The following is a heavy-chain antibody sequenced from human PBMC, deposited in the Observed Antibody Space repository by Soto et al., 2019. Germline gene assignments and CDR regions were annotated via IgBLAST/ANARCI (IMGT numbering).Heavy chain of an antibody. CDR1: GGSFSGYQ. CDR2: INHSGTT. D-gene: IGHD1-1*01. Sequence: PSETLSLTCGVYGGSFSGYQWNWIRQSPGQVLEWIGEINHSGTTKYNPSLESRINLSVDTSKKQFSLKMFSVTAADTAIYYCARGWRFDPWGQGXQVTVYS. CDR3: ARGWRFDP. J-gene: IGHJ5*02. V-gene: IGHV4-34*01.